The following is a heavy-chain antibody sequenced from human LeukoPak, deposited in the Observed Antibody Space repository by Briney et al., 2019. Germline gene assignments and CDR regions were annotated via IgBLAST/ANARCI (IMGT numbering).Heavy chain of an antibody. CDR2: ISYGGSNK. CDR1: GFTFSSYA. D-gene: IGHD3-10*01. J-gene: IGHJ5*02. CDR3: ARSYGSGLNRFDP. V-gene: IGHV3-30*04. Sequence: GRSLRLSCAASGFTFSSYAMHWVRQAPGKGLEWVAVISYGGSNKYYADSVKGRFTISRDNSKNTLYLQMNSLRAEDTAVYYCARSYGSGLNRFDPWGQGTLVTVSS.